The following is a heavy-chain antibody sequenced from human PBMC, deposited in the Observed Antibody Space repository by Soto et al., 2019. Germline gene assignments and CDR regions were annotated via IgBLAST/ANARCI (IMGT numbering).Heavy chain of an antibody. V-gene: IGHV4-31*03. Sequence: PSETLSLTCTVSGGSISSGGYYWSWIRQHPGKGLEWIGYIYYSGSTYYNPSLKSRVTISVDTSKNQFSLKLSSVTAADTAAYYCARDLWARYCSGGSCYSGLDYYYYGMDVWGQGTTVTVSS. J-gene: IGHJ6*02. CDR3: ARDLWARYCSGGSCYSGLDYYYYGMDV. CDR1: GGSISSGGYY. CDR2: IYYSGST. D-gene: IGHD2-15*01.